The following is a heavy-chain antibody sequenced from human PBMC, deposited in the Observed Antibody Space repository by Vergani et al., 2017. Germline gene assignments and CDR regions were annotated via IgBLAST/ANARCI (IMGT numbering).Heavy chain of an antibody. Sequence: VQLVESGGGLVQPGGSLRLSCTASGFTFQAFAFHWVRQVSGRGLEWVSGIDRNYGVKNGNSFEGRFSISRDNAKKAVFLQMNNLRHEDTALYFCVKDNDYDADGLFDLWCRGTLVTVSS. V-gene: IGHV3-9*01. CDR1: GFTFQAFA. J-gene: IGHJ2*01. CDR3: VKDNDYDADGLFDL. D-gene: IGHD3-16*01. CDR2: IDRNYGVK.